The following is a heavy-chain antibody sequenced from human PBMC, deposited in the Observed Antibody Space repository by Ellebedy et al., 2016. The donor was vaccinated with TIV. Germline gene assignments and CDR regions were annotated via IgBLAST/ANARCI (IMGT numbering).Heavy chain of an antibody. V-gene: IGHV3-23*01. CDR2: ITESGGNT. CDR1: GFTFSNYS. Sequence: PGGSLRLSCAASGFTFSNYSMNWVRQAPGKGLEWVSSITESGGNTYYADSVKGRFTISRDNSKRTVDLQMNSLRAEDTAVYFCAKDRTSGDGYWVFDNWGQGTLVTVSS. J-gene: IGHJ4*02. CDR3: AKDRTSGDGYWVFDN. D-gene: IGHD5-18*01.